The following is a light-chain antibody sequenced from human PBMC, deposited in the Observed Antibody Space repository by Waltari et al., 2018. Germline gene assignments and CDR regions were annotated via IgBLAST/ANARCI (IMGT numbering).Light chain of an antibody. CDR1: AGAVTSNSF. CDR3: ILYHNGALV. V-gene: IGLV7-43*01. Sequence: QTVVTQEPSLPVSPGGTVTLTCASSAGAVTSNSFPNWFQQKPAQPPRSLLYHTSNKHSRTPARFSGSLFGGKAALTLSGVQPEDEADYYCILYHNGALVFGGGTKLTVL. CDR2: HTS. J-gene: IGLJ3*02.